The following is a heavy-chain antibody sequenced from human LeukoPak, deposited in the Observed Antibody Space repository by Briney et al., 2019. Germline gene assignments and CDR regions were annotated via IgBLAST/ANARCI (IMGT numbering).Heavy chain of an antibody. CDR3: ARTNSGSYYEFDY. Sequence: SETMSLTCTVSGGSISSYYWSWIRQPPGKGLEWIGYIYYSGSTNYNPSLKSRVTISVDTSKNQFSLKLSSVTAADTAVYYCARTNSGSYYEFDYWGQGTLVTVSS. D-gene: IGHD1-26*01. V-gene: IGHV4-59*01. CDR1: GGSISSYY. CDR2: IYYSGST. J-gene: IGHJ4*02.